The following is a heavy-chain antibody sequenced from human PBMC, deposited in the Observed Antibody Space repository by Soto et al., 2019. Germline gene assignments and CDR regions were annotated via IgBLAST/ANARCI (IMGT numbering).Heavy chain of an antibody. CDR3: SRSPEVGVRGAY. D-gene: IGHD3-16*01. CDR2: ITVGSSHI. J-gene: IGHJ4*02. CDR1: GFPFSAYN. V-gene: IGHV3-21*01. Sequence: EVQLVESGGGLVKPGGSLRLSCTGSGFPFSAYNINWVRQAPGKGLEWVSSITVGSSHIYQPNSMKGRFTISSDDAKNSVYLQIDCLRDEDTALYYCSRSPEVGVRGAYWGQGTLVTVSS.